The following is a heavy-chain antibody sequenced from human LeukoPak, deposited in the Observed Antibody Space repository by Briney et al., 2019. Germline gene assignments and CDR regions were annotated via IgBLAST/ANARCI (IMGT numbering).Heavy chain of an antibody. D-gene: IGHD5-18*01. CDR3: ARQLQRGCSYSDY. CDR2: IYPGDSDT. J-gene: IGHJ4*02. V-gene: IGHV5-51*01. CDR1: GYRFTSYW. Sequence: KDGESLKISCKGSGYRFTSYWIGWVRQMPGKGLEWMGIIYPGDSDTRYSPSFQGQVTISADKSISTAYLQWSSLKASDTAMYYCARQLQRGCSYSDYWGQGTLVTVSS.